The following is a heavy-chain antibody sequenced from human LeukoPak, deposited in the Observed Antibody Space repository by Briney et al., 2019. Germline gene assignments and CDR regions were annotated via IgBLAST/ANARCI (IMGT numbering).Heavy chain of an antibody. J-gene: IGHJ4*02. CDR1: GGSISSGSYY. Sequence: SQTLSLTCTVSGGSISSGSYYWSWIRQPAGKGLEWIGRIYTSGSTNYNPSLKSRVTISVDTSKNQFSLKLSSVTAADTAVYYCARYGYYYDRSGYYQQYFDYWGQGTLVTVSS. V-gene: IGHV4-61*02. CDR2: IYTSGST. CDR3: ARYGYYYDRSGYYQQYFDY. D-gene: IGHD3-22*01.